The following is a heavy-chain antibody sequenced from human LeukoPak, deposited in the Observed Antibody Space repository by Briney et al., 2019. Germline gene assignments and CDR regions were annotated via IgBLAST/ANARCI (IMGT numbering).Heavy chain of an antibody. V-gene: IGHV3-7*01. CDR2: IKQDGSEK. J-gene: IGHJ6*03. CDR3: ARVSGAARPPNYYYYYMDV. CDR1: GFIFSSYG. Sequence: PGGSLRLSCAASGFIFSSYGMHWVRQAPGKGLEWVANIKQDGSEKYYVDSVKGRFTISRDNAKNSLYLQMNSLRAEDTAVYYCARVSGAARPPNYYYYYMDVWGKGTTVTVSS. D-gene: IGHD6-6*01.